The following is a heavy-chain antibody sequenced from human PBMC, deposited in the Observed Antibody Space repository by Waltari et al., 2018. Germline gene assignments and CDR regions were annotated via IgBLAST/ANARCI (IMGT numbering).Heavy chain of an antibody. D-gene: IGHD5-18*01. CDR1: GGSFSGYY. J-gene: IGHJ4*02. CDR3: ARARQQPLDY. CDR2: INHSGST. V-gene: IGHV4-34*01. Sequence: QVQLQQWGAGLLKPSETLSLTCAVYGGSFSGYYWSWIRQPPGKGLEWIGEINHSGSTNYNPSLKSRVTISVDTSKNQFSLKLSSVTAADTAVYYCARARQQPLDYWGQGTLVTVSS.